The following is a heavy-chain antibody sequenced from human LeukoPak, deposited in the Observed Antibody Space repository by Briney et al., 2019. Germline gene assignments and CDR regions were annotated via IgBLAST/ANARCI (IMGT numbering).Heavy chain of an antibody. CDR1: GFTFSSYG. Sequence: GGSLRLSCAASGFTFSSYGMHWVRQAPGKGLEWVAVISYDGSNKYYADSVKGRFTISRDNSKNTLYLQMNSLRAEDTAVYYCAKDSPLQIPAATSLRYYYYYYGMDVWGQGTTVIVSS. V-gene: IGHV3-30*18. J-gene: IGHJ6*02. CDR2: ISYDGSNK. CDR3: AKDSPLQIPAATSLRYYYYYYGMDV. D-gene: IGHD2-2*01.